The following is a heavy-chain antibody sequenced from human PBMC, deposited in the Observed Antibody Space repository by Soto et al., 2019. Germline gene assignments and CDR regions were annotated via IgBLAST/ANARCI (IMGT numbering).Heavy chain of an antibody. D-gene: IGHD4-17*01. Sequence: VKVSCKVSGHILSDLSMHWVRQAPGKGLEWMGSFDPDDDETIYAQKFQGRVTMTRNTSISTAYMELSSLRSEDTAVYYCARTLYGDNVDYWGQGTLVTVSS. CDR3: ARTLYGDNVDY. CDR2: FDPDDDET. V-gene: IGHV1-24*01. CDR1: GHILSDLS. J-gene: IGHJ4*02.